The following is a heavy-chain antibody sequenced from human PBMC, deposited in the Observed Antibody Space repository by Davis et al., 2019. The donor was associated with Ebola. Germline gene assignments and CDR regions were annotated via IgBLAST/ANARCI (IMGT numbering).Heavy chain of an antibody. Sequence: MPSETLSLTCTVSGGSISSGDYYWSWIRQPPGQGLEYIGYIYHTGSTYYNPSLTSRVTISVDTSKNQFSLRLTSVTAADTAVYYCARDSVDSSGYYYGYFAHWGQGALVTVSS. CDR1: GGSISSGDYY. D-gene: IGHD3-22*01. V-gene: IGHV4-30-4*02. CDR3: ARDSVDSSGYYYGYFAH. CDR2: IYHTGST. J-gene: IGHJ4*02.